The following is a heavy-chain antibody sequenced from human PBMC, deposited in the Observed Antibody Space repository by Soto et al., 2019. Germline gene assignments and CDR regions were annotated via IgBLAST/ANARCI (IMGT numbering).Heavy chain of an antibody. Sequence: GESLKISCKGSGYSFTSYWISWVRQMPGKGLEWMGRIDPSDSYTNYSPSFQGHVTISADKSISTAYLQWSSLKASDTAMYYCARGQNVVVPAAIGRFDPWGQGTLVTVSS. J-gene: IGHJ5*02. CDR3: ARGQNVVVPAAIGRFDP. D-gene: IGHD2-2*02. CDR1: GYSFTSYW. CDR2: IDPSDSYT. V-gene: IGHV5-10-1*01.